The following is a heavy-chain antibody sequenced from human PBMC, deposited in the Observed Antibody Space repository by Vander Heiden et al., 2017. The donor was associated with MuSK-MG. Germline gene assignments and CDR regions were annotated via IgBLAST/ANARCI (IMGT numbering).Heavy chain of an antibody. Sequence: EMQLVESGGGLVQPGGSLRLYCAASGFTFSGYWRSWVRQPPGKGLEWVANRKQDGGEKYYVDSGKGRFTISRDNAKSSLFLQMNSLRAEDTAVYYCARGWNHDSWGQGTLVTVSS. CDR1: GFTFSGYW. CDR2: RKQDGGEK. D-gene: IGHD1-1*01. V-gene: IGHV3-7*01. J-gene: IGHJ4*02. CDR3: ARGWNHDS.